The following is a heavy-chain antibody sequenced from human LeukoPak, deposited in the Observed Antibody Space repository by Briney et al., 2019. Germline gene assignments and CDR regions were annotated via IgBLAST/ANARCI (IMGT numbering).Heavy chain of an antibody. Sequence: GGSLRLSCAASGFTFSSYSMNWVRQAPGKGLEWVSSISSSSSYIYYADSVKGRFTISRDNAKNSLYLQMNSLRAEDTAVYYCARGSDTAMADIWCQGTMVTVSS. V-gene: IGHV3-21*01. CDR2: ISSSSSYI. D-gene: IGHD5-18*01. CDR3: ARGSDTAMADI. J-gene: IGHJ3*02. CDR1: GFTFSSYS.